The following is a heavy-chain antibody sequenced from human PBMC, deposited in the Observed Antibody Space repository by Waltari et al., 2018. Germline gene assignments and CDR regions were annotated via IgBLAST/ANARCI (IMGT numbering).Heavy chain of an antibody. CDR2: ISYDGSNK. Sequence: QVQLVESGGGVVQPGRSLRLSCAASGFTFSSYAMHWVRQAPGKGLEWVAVISYDGSNKYYADSVKGRFTISRDNSKNTLYLQMNSLRAEDTAMYYCARGEQLEAPFDYWGQGTLVTVSS. V-gene: IGHV3-30-3*01. CDR3: ARGEQLEAPFDY. D-gene: IGHD6-13*01. CDR1: GFTFSSYA. J-gene: IGHJ4*02.